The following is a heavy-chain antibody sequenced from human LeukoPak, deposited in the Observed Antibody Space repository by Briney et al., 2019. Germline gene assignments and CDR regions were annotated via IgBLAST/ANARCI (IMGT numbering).Heavy chain of an antibody. CDR2: ISWNSGSI. CDR3: AKDITPTSGWPHYYYYGMDV. D-gene: IGHD6-19*01. Sequence: PGGSLRLSCAASGFTFDDYAMHWVRQAPGKGLEWVSGISWNSGSIGYADSVKGRFTISRDNAKNSLYLQMNSLRAGDTALYYCAKDITPTSGWPHYYYYGMDVWGQGTTVTVSS. CDR1: GFTFDDYA. V-gene: IGHV3-9*01. J-gene: IGHJ6*02.